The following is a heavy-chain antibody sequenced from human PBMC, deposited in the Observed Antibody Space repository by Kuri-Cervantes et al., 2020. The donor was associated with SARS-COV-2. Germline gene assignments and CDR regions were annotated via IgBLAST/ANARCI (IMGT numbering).Heavy chain of an antibody. Sequence: GESLKISCAASGFTFSNYAIHWVRQAPGKGLEWVALISYDGSDKNYADSVKGRFTISRDNSKNTLYLQMNSLKTEDTAVYYCTTAPSSSWYGRDYWGQGTLVTVSS. CDR2: ISYDGSDK. CDR3: TTAPSSSWYGRDY. V-gene: IGHV3-30*07. J-gene: IGHJ4*02. D-gene: IGHD6-13*01. CDR1: GFTFSNYA.